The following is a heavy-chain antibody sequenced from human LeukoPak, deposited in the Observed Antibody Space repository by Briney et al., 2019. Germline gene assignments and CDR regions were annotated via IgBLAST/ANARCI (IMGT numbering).Heavy chain of an antibody. J-gene: IGHJ4*02. CDR3: VRRHHYDSSGYYGY. Sequence: SETLSLTCTVSGDSFRSYYWSWIRQPPGKGLEWIGSIYYSGSTYYNPSLKSRVTISVDTSKNQFSLKLSSVTAADTAVYYCVRRHHYDSSGYYGYWGQGTLVTVSS. D-gene: IGHD3-22*01. CDR2: IYYSGST. CDR1: GDSFRSYY. V-gene: IGHV4-59*05.